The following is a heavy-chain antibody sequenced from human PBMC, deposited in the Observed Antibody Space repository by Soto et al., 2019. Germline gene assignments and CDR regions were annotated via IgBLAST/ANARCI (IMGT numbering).Heavy chain of an antibody. Sequence: QLQLQESGPGLVKPSETLSLTCTVSGGSISSSSYYWGWIRQPPGKGLEWIGYIYYRGSNFYNTSLESRVTISVDTSKNQFSLNLSSVTAADTAVYYCARISSIAARPDYWGQGTLVTVSS. CDR2: IYYRGSN. D-gene: IGHD6-6*01. V-gene: IGHV4-39*01. CDR3: ARISSIAARPDY. CDR1: GGSISSSSYY. J-gene: IGHJ4*02.